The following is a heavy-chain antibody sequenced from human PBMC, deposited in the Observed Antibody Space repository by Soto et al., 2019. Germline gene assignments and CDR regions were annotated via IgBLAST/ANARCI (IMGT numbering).Heavy chain of an antibody. D-gene: IGHD3-22*01. CDR1: GCSISSGGYY. CDR2: IYYSGST. J-gene: IGHJ4*02. V-gene: IGHV4-31*03. CDR3: MLGSGWKDFDY. Sequence: SETLSLTCTFSGCSISSGGYYWNWIRQHPGKGLEWIGYIYYSGSTYYNPSLKSRVSISVDTSKNHFSLKLTSVTAADTAVYYCMLGSGWKDFDYWGQGTLVTVSS.